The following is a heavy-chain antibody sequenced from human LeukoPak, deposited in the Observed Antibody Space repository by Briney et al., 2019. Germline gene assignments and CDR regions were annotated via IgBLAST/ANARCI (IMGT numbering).Heavy chain of an antibody. J-gene: IGHJ3*02. D-gene: IGHD4-23*01. Sequence: GRSLRLSCAASGFTFDDYAMHWVRQAPGKGLEWVSGISWNSGSIGYADSVKGRFTIPRDNAKNSLYLQMNSLRAEDMALYYCAKMGGGNSEAFDIWGQGTMVTVSS. CDR1: GFTFDDYA. V-gene: IGHV3-9*03. CDR2: ISWNSGSI. CDR3: AKMGGGNSEAFDI.